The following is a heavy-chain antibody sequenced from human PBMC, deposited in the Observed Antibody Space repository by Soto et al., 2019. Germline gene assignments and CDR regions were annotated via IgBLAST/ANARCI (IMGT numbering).Heavy chain of an antibody. CDR2: ISAYNGNT. Sequence: GATVHVSRKASGYTFTSYGISWVRQAPGQGLEWMGCISAYNGNTNYAQKLQGRVTMTTDTSTSTAYMELRSLRSDDTAVYYCARDRPRDYSNYDYYYYGMDVWGQGTTVTVSS. CDR1: GYTFTSYG. J-gene: IGHJ6*02. D-gene: IGHD4-4*01. CDR3: ARDRPRDYSNYDYYYYGMDV. V-gene: IGHV1-18*01.